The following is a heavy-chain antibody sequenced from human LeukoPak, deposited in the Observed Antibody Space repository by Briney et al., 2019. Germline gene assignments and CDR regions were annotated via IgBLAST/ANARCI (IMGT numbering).Heavy chain of an antibody. D-gene: IGHD5-24*01. CDR1: GFTFSSYS. Sequence: PGGSLRLSCAAPGFTFSSYSMNWVRQAPGKGLEWVSSISGSSSYIYYADSVEGRFTISRDNAKNSLYLQMNSLRAEDTALYYCARGEMATTGGVFDVWGQGTTVTVSS. J-gene: IGHJ3*01. CDR2: ISGSSSYI. V-gene: IGHV3-21*01. CDR3: ARGEMATTGGVFDV.